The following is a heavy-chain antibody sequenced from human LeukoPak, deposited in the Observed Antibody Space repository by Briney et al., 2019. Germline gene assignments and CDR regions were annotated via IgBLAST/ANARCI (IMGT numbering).Heavy chain of an antibody. CDR2: ISCSGGST. D-gene: IGHD2-2*01. J-gene: IGHJ4*02. Sequence: PGGSLRLSCAASGFTFSSYAMSWVRQAPAKGLEWVSAISCSGGSTYYADSVKGRFTISRDNSKNTLYLQMNSLRVEDTAVYYCAKLRTNIVVVPAATDYWGQGTLVTVSS. V-gene: IGHV3-23*01. CDR3: AKLRTNIVVVPAATDY. CDR1: GFTFSSYA.